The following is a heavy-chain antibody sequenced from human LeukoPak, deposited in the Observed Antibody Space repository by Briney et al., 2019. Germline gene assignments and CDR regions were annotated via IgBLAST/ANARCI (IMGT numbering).Heavy chain of an antibody. CDR1: GGSFSGYY. CDR2: INHSGST. J-gene: IGHJ6*03. CDR3: ARGSKQIGRYCSSTSCYTGLSRAYYMDV. D-gene: IGHD2-2*02. Sequence: SETLSLTCAVYGGSFSGYYWSWIRQPPGKGLEWIGEINHSGSTNYNPSLKSRVTISVDTSKNQFSLKLSSVTAADTAVYYCARGSKQIGRYCSSTSCYTGLSRAYYMDVWGKGTTVTVSS. V-gene: IGHV4-34*01.